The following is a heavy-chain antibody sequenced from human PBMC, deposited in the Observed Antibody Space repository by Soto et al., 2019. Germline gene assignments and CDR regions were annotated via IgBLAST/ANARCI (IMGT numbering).Heavy chain of an antibody. CDR3: ARGRYYYDSSGPVGY. J-gene: IGHJ4*02. Sequence: SVKVSCKASGGTFSSYAISWVRQAPGRGLEWMGGIIPIFGTANYAQKFQGRVTITADESTSTAYMELSSLRSEDTAVYYCARGRYYYDSSGPVGYWGQGTLVTVSS. D-gene: IGHD3-22*01. CDR1: GGTFSSYA. V-gene: IGHV1-69*13. CDR2: IIPIFGTA.